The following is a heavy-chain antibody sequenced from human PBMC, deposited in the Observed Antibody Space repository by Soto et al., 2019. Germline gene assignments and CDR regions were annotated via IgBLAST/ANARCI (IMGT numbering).Heavy chain of an antibody. V-gene: IGHV3-48*02. CDR1: GFSFSSYN. CDR3: ARDPHSLDY. J-gene: IGHJ4*02. D-gene: IGHD1-26*01. Sequence: GGSLRLSCAASGFSFSSYNMNWVRQAPGKGLEWVSYITSRSSPIYYADSVKGRFTISRDNAKSSLYRQMNSLRDDDTAVYYCARDPHSLDYWGPGTLVTVSS. CDR2: ITSRSSPI.